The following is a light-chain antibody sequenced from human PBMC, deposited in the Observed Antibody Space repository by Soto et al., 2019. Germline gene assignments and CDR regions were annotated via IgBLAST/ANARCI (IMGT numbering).Light chain of an antibody. J-gene: IGKJ3*01. Sequence: EIVLTQSPGTLSLSPGERATLSCRASQSVSSSYLAWYQQKPGQAPRLLMYGASSRATGIPDRFSGSGSGTVFTLTISRLEPEDFAVYYCQQYGSSPPFTFGPGTKVDIK. CDR2: GAS. CDR3: QQYGSSPPFT. V-gene: IGKV3-20*01. CDR1: QSVSSSY.